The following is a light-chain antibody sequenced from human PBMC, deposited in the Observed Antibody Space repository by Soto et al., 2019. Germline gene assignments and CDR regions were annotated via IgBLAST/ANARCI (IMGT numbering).Light chain of an antibody. Sequence: TQSPATLSVSPGECVTLSCRASQTIKNLLAWYQQRPGQSPRLLFYYASTRATGVPARFSGSGSGTEFTLAISSLQSEDFATYYCQQYHNWPITFGQGTRLEIK. J-gene: IGKJ5*01. CDR1: QTIKNL. CDR2: YAS. CDR3: QQYHNWPIT. V-gene: IGKV3-15*01.